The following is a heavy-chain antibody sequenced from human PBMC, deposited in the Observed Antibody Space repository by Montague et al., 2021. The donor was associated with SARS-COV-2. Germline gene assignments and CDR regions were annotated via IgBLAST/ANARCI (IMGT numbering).Heavy chain of an antibody. J-gene: IGHJ6*03. CDR1: GTSFSGYY. CDR2: INHGGST. CDR3: ARLRDGVVPSPILGVGPYYSYYYMDV. V-gene: IGHV4-34*01. Sequence: SETQSLTCAVHGTSFSGYYWNWIRQPPGKGLEWIGEINHGGSTKYSPSLKSRLTISADTSENQFSLKLTSVAAADTAVYYCARLRDGVVPSPILGVGPYYSYYYMDVWGRGTTVTVSS. D-gene: IGHD3-10*01.